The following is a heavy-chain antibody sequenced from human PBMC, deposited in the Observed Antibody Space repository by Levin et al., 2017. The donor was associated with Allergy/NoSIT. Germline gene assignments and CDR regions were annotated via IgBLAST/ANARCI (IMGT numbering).Heavy chain of an antibody. V-gene: IGHV3-23*01. Sequence: GGSLRLSCAASGFTFSSHAMNWVRQAPGKGLEWVSGISGSGSNTYYVDSVKGRFTISRDNSKNTLYLQMNSLRAEDTAVYFCAQAGMEWSFDYWGQGTLVTVSS. CDR3: AQAGMEWSFDY. CDR1: GFTFSSHA. CDR2: ISGSGSNT. J-gene: IGHJ4*02. D-gene: IGHD3-3*01.